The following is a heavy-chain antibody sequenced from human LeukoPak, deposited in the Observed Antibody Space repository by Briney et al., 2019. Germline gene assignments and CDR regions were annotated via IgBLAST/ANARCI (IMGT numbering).Heavy chain of an antibody. V-gene: IGHV3-53*01. CDR2: TYSGGTT. D-gene: IGHD3-3*01. Sequence: GGSLRLSCAASGFTVSNNYMSWARQAPGKGLEWVSVTYSGGTTYYADSVKGRFTISRDNPKNTLYLQMNSLRAEDTAVYYCARDQLTIFGQGMDVWGQGTTVTVSS. J-gene: IGHJ6*02. CDR3: ARDQLTIFGQGMDV. CDR1: GFTVSNNY.